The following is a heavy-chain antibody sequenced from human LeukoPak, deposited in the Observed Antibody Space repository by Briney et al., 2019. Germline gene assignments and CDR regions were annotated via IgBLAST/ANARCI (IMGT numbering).Heavy chain of an antibody. CDR3: ARVAPRIVVVPAALGNWFDP. J-gene: IGHJ5*02. D-gene: IGHD2-2*01. V-gene: IGHV1-18*01. Sequence: ASVKVSCKASGYTFTSYGISWVRQAPGQGLEWMGWISAYNGNTNYAQKLQGRVTMTTDTSTSTAYMELRSLRSDDTAVCYCARVAPRIVVVPAALGNWFDPWGQGTLVTVSS. CDR1: GYTFTSYG. CDR2: ISAYNGNT.